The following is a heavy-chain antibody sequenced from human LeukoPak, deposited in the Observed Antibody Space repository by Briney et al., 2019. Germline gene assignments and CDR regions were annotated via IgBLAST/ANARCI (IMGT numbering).Heavy chain of an antibody. Sequence: GGSLRLSCAASGFTFSSYEMNRVRQAPGEGLEWISYISSRGGTIKYADSVKGRFTISRDNAKNSLYLQMNSLRAEDTAVYYCAGISGWYCDYWGQGTLVTVSS. V-gene: IGHV3-48*03. CDR3: AGISGWYCDY. CDR1: GFTFSSYE. D-gene: IGHD6-19*01. J-gene: IGHJ4*02. CDR2: ISSRGGTI.